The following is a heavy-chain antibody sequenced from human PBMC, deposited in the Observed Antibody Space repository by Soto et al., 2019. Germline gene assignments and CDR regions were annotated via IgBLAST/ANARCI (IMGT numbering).Heavy chain of an antibody. CDR1: GGTFSSYA. Sequence: GASVKVSCKASGGTFSSYAINWVRQATGQGLEWMGWMNPNSGNTGYAQKFQGRVTMTRNTSISTAYMELSSLRSEDTAVYYCARRSPYYDFWSGSRRGWFDPWGQGALVTVSS. CDR2: MNPNSGNT. CDR3: ARRSPYYDFWSGSRRGWFDP. V-gene: IGHV1-8*02. D-gene: IGHD3-3*01. J-gene: IGHJ5*02.